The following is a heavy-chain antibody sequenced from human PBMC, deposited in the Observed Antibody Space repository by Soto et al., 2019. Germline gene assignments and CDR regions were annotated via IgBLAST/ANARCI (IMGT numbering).Heavy chain of an antibody. CDR1: GYTFTSYG. CDR2: ISAYNGNT. CDR3: ARDSITIFGVAPNWFDP. J-gene: IGHJ5*02. D-gene: IGHD3-3*01. Sequence: GASVKVSCKASGYTFTSYGISWVRQAPGQGLEWMGWISAYNGNTNYAQKLQGRVTMTTDTSTSTAYMELRSLRSDDTAVYYCARDSITIFGVAPNWFDPWGLGTLVTVPS. V-gene: IGHV1-18*01.